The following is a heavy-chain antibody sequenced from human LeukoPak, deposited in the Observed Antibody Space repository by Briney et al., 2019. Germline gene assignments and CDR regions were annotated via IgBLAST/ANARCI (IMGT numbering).Heavy chain of an antibody. J-gene: IGHJ6*03. Sequence: SESLSLTCAVYGGSFSGYYRSGIRQPPPRGGEWVGEINHSGSTNYNPSLKSRVTISIDTSKNHFSLKLSSVTAADTAVYYCARGNVVVVTAIPYYYYYMDVWGKGTTVTVSS. CDR2: INHSGST. CDR1: GGSFSGYY. D-gene: IGHD2-21*02. CDR3: ARGNVVVVTAIPYYYYYMDV. V-gene: IGHV4-34*01.